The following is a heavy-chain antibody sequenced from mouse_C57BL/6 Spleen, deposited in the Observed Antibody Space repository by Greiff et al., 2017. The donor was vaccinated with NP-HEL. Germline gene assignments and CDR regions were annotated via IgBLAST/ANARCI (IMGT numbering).Heavy chain of an antibody. CDR1: GFSLTSYG. CDR3: AKNDYYGSTDWYFDV. D-gene: IGHD1-1*01. CDR2: IWRGGST. J-gene: IGHJ1*03. Sequence: VQLQQSGPGLVQPSQSLSITCTVSGFSLTSYGVHWVRQSPGKGLEWLGVIWRGGSTDYNAAFMSRLSITKDNSKSQVFFKMNSLQADDTAIYYCAKNDYYGSTDWYFDVWGTGTTVTVSS. V-gene: IGHV2-5*01.